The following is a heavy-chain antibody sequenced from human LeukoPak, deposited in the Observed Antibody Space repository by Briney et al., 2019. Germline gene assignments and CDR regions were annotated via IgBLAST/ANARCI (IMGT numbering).Heavy chain of an antibody. CDR1: GFTFSTYI. Sequence: GGSLRLSCAASGFTFSTYIMNWVRQAPGKGLEWVSSISSSSSYIYYADSVKGRFTISRDNAKNSLYLQMNSLRAEDTAVYYCARETGRWLQTDAFDIWGQGTMVTVSS. V-gene: IGHV3-21*01. D-gene: IGHD5-24*01. CDR3: ARETGRWLQTDAFDI. CDR2: ISSSSSYI. J-gene: IGHJ3*02.